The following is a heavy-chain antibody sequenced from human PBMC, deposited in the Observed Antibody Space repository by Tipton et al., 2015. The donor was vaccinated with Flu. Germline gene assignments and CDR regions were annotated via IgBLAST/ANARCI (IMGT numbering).Heavy chain of an antibody. CDR3: VRSGEHTSLYVDFFQQ. CDR2: IYTTGST. CDR1: GGSISGGNYY. V-gene: IGHV4-61*02. Sequence: TLSLTCTVSGGSISGGNYYWSWIRQPAGEGLELIGRIYTTGSTEYSPSPKRRATISIDTSNNQFSLELTSVTAADTAMYYCVRSGEHTSLYVDFFQQWGQGTLVTVSS. D-gene: IGHD3-9*01. J-gene: IGHJ1*01.